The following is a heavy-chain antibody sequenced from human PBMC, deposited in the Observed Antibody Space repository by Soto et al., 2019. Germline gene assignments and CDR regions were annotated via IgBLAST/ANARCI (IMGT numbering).Heavy chain of an antibody. Sequence: PXXTLSLTCTVSGASVSSYYWSWIRQPPGKGLEWIGYIYYSGSTKYNPSLESRVTISVDTSNSEFSLKLRSVTAADTAVYYCARGHGDYDYWGRGTLVTVSS. CDR3: ARGHGDYDY. J-gene: IGHJ4*02. V-gene: IGHV4-59*02. D-gene: IGHD4-17*01. CDR2: IYYSGST. CDR1: GASVSSYY.